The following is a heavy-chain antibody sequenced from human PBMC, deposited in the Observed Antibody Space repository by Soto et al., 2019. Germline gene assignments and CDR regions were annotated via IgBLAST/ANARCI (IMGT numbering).Heavy chain of an antibody. Sequence: QVQLVESGGGVVQPGRSLRLSCAASGFTFRNYAMHWVRQAPGKGLECVAVISYDGGNKFYRDYVKGRFTISRDNSKNTLYLKINSLRYEDTAVYYCARGDREDIAVVIGARPGEYSVDAWGQGTTVTVSS. CDR1: GFTFRNYA. V-gene: IGHV3-30-3*01. CDR3: ARGDREDIAVVIGARPGEYSVDA. J-gene: IGHJ6*02. CDR2: ISYDGGNK. D-gene: IGHD2-15*01.